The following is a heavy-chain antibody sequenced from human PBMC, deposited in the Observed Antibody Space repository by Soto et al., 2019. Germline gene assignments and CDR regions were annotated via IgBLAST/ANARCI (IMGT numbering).Heavy chain of an antibody. Sequence: SVTLSLTWTVSGGSISSYYWSWIRQPPGKGLEWIGYIYYSGSTNYNPSLKSRVTISVDTSKNQFSLKLSSVTAADTAVYYCARQPAGYSGYDRRIDYWGQGTLVTVSS. CDR2: IYYSGST. CDR3: ARQPAGYSGYDRRIDY. CDR1: GGSISSYY. J-gene: IGHJ4*02. V-gene: IGHV4-59*08. D-gene: IGHD5-12*01.